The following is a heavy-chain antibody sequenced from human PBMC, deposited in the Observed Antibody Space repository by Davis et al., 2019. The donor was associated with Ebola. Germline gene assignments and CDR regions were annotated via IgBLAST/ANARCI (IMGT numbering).Heavy chain of an antibody. V-gene: IGHV4-59*08. Sequence: MPSETLSLTCTVSGGSMTGYYWSWIRQPPGKGLEWIGFINYNGHSNHNPSLKSRVTISLDTSKNQFSLELNSVTAADTALYFCARVSTIFGLDYYYGMDVWGQGTTVTVSS. CDR2: INYNGHS. CDR3: ARVSTIFGLDYYYGMDV. CDR1: GGSMTGYY. J-gene: IGHJ6*02. D-gene: IGHD5/OR15-5a*01.